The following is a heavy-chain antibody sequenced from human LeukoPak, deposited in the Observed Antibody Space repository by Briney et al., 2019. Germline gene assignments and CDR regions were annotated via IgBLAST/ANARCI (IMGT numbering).Heavy chain of an antibody. D-gene: IGHD4-17*01. V-gene: IGHV4-31*03. CDR3: ARVVDYGDYGSPGYYYYMDV. CDR1: GGSISSGGYY. Sequence: PSETLSLTCTVSGGSISSGGYYWSWIRQHPGKGLEWIGYIYYSGSTYYNPSLKSRVTISVDTSKNQFSLKLSSVTAADTAVYYCARVVDYGDYGSPGYYYYMDVWGKGATFTVSS. J-gene: IGHJ6*03. CDR2: IYYSGST.